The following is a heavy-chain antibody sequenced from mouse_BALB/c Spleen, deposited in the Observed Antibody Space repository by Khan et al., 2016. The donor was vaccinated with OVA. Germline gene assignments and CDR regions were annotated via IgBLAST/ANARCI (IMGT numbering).Heavy chain of an antibody. Sequence: VQLQQSGAEFVKPGASVKLSCTASGFNIKDTYMHWINQRPQQGLVWIGRIDPASGNARYDLKFQDKATIAADASSNTAYLQLSGLTSEDTAVYYCIRGAYSGLFAYWGQGTLVTVSA. J-gene: IGHJ3*01. CDR3: IRGAYSGLFAY. CDR2: IDPASGNA. D-gene: IGHD2-10*01. CDR1: GFNIKDTY. V-gene: IGHV14-3*02.